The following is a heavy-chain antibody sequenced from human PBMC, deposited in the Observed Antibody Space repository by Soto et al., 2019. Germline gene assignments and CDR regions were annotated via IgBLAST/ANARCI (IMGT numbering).Heavy chain of an antibody. CDR2: INAGNGNT. CDR3: ARVSGGSFIVVVPAARYYFDY. V-gene: IGHV1-3*01. D-gene: IGHD2-2*01. Sequence: ASVKVSCQASGSTFTSYAMHWVRQAPGQRLEWMGWINAGNGNTKYSQKFQGRVTISVDTSKNQFSLKLSSVTAADTAVYYCARVSGGSFIVVVPAARYYFDYWGQGTLVTVSS. J-gene: IGHJ4*02. CDR1: GSTFTSYA.